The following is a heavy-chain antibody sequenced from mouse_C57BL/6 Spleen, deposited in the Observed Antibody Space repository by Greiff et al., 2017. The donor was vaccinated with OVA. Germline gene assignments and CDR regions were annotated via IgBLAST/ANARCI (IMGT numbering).Heavy chain of an antibody. J-gene: IGHJ3*01. CDR1: GYAFTNYL. V-gene: IGHV1-54*01. CDR3: ARSGKPPDREGFAY. Sequence: VKLMESGAELVRPGTSVKVSCKASGYAFTNYLIEWVKQRPGQGLEWIGVINPGSGGTKYNEKFKGKATLTADKSSSTAYMQLSSLTSEDSAVYFCARSGKPPDREGFAYWGQGTLVTVSA. CDR2: INPGSGGT.